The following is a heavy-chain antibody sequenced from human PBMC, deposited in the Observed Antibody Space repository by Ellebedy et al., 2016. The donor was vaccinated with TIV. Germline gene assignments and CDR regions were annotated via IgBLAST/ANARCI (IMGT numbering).Heavy chain of an antibody. CDR2: IKQDGSEK. V-gene: IGHV3-7*01. CDR1: GFTFTNYN. Sequence: GGSLRLSCAASGFTFTNYNMSWVRQAPGKGLEWVANIKQDGSEKYYVDSVKGRFTISRDNAKNSLYLQMNSLRAEDTAVYYCARLHSTGWYGPDYWGQGTLVTVSS. CDR3: ARLHSTGWYGPDY. D-gene: IGHD6-19*01. J-gene: IGHJ4*02.